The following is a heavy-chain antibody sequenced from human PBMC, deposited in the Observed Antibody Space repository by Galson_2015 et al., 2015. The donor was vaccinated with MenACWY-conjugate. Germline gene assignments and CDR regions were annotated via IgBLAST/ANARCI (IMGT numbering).Heavy chain of an antibody. V-gene: IGHV4-4*02. CDR1: GGSISSSHW. Sequence: SEPLSLTCAVSGGSISSSHWWSWVRQSPGKGLEWIGEIYHSGSTNYDPSLKTRVTISVDKSNNQFSLKLSSVTAADTAVYYCARLRYSSGYWGNWFDPWGQGTLVTVSS. J-gene: IGHJ5*02. CDR2: IYHSGST. CDR3: ARLRYSSGYWGNWFDP. D-gene: IGHD3-22*01.